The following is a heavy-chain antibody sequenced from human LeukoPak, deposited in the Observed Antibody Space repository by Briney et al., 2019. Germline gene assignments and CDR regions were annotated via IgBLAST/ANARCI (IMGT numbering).Heavy chain of an antibody. D-gene: IGHD6-19*01. Sequence: ASVKVSCKASGGTFSSYAISWVRQAPGQGLEWMGGIIPIFGPANYAQKFQGRVTITTDESTSTAYMELSSLRSEDTAVYYCARGGIAVAGFDYWGQGTLVTVSS. CDR3: ARGGIAVAGFDY. V-gene: IGHV1-69*05. CDR2: IIPIFGPA. J-gene: IGHJ4*02. CDR1: GGTFSSYA.